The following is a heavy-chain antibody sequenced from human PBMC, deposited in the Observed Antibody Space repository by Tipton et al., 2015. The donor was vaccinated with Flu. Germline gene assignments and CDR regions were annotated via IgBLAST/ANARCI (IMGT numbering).Heavy chain of an antibody. V-gene: IGHV3-53*01. CDR1: GFNFNAQT. CDR2: IYSSGST. Sequence: GSLRLSCVGSGFNFNAQTMVWVRQAPGKGLEWVSVIYSSGSTYYADSVKGRFTISRDNSKNTLYLQMNSLRAEDTAVYYCARGFPYGGNFRGWGQGTLVTVSS. CDR3: ARGFPYGGNFRG. J-gene: IGHJ4*02. D-gene: IGHD4/OR15-4a*01.